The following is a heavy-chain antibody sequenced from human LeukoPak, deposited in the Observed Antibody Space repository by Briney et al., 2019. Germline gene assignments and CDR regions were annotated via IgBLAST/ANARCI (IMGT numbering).Heavy chain of an antibody. J-gene: IGHJ4*02. CDR2: INQDGSKI. D-gene: IGHD3-10*01. CDR3: AKDYHGSGSYPADY. V-gene: IGHV3-7*01. Sequence: HPGGSLRLSCATSGFTFTNYWMTWVRQAPGKGLEWLANINQDGSKIYYVDSVKGRFTISRDNAKNSLHLQMNSLRAEDTAVYYCAKDYHGSGSYPADYWGQGTLVTVSS. CDR1: GFTFTNYW.